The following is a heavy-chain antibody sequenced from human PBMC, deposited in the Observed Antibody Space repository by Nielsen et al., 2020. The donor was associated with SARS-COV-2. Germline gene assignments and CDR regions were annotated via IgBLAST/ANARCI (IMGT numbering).Heavy chain of an antibody. CDR1: GGSFSGYY. J-gene: IGHJ4*02. V-gene: IGHV4-34*01. CDR3: AREALRRKNVRLERRGDIDY. CDR2: INHSGST. Sequence: SETLSLTCAVYGGSFSGYYWSWIRQPPGKGLEWIGEINHSGSTNYNPSLKSRVTISVDTSKNQFSLKLSSVTAADTAVYYCAREALRRKNVRLERRGDIDYWGQGTLVTVSS. D-gene: IGHD1-1*01.